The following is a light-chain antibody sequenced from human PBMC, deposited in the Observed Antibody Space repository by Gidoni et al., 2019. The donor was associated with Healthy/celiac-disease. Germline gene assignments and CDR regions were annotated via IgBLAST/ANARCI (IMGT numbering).Light chain of an antibody. J-gene: IGLJ2*01. V-gene: IGLV3-1*01. Sequence: YETTQPPSESQSPGQTASITCSGDKLGEKYACWYQQKPGQSPVLVIYKDSKRPSRIPERFSGSNSGNTATLTISGTPAMDEADYCCQAWDSSTDVVFGGGTTLTVL. CDR1: KLGEKY. CDR2: KDS. CDR3: QAWDSSTDVV.